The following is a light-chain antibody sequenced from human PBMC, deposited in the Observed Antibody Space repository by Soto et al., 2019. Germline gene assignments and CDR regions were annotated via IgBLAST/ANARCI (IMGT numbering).Light chain of an antibody. CDR1: SSDVGGYNS. J-gene: IGLJ2*01. V-gene: IGLV2-14*01. CDR2: DVS. CDR3: SSYTTTSTL. Sequence: QSALAQPASVSGSPGQSITISCTGTSSDVGGYNSVSWYQQHPGKAPKLMIYDVSNRPSGVSNRFSGSKSGNTASLTISGLQAEQEADYYCSSYTTTSTLFGGGTKVTVL.